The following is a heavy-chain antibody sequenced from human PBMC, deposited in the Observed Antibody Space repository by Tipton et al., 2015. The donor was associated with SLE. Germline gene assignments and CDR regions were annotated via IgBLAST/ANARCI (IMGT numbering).Heavy chain of an antibody. Sequence: VQLVQSGAEVKKHGESLRISCKGSGYSFTSYWIRWVRQMPGKGLEWMGRIDPSDSYTNYSPSFQGHVTISADKSISTAYLQWSSLKASDTAMYYCARRHSSGSLVYYYGMDVWGQGTTVTVSS. D-gene: IGHD6-19*01. CDR3: ARRHSSGSLVYYYGMDV. V-gene: IGHV5-10-1*01. J-gene: IGHJ6*02. CDR2: IDPSDSYT. CDR1: GYSFTSYW.